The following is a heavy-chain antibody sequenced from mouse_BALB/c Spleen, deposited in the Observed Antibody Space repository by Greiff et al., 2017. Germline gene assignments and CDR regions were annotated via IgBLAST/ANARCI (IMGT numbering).Heavy chain of an antibody. J-gene: IGHJ1*01. CDR3: ASPYYGNYYWYFDV. V-gene: IGHV3-2*02. CDR2: ISYSGST. CDR1: GYSITSDYA. Sequence: EVQGVESGPGLVKPSQSLSLTCTVTGYSITSDYAWNWIRQFPGNKLEWMGYISYSGSTSYKPSLKSRISITRDTSKNQFFLQLNSVTTEDTATYYCASPYYGNYYWYFDVWGAGTTVTVSS. D-gene: IGHD2-10*01.